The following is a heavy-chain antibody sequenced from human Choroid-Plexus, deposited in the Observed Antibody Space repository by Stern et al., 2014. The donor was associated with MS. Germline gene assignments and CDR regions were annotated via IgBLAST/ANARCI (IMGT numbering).Heavy chain of an antibody. CDR1: GFTFGSCA. CDR2: VSYDGSNK. J-gene: IGHJ5*02. CDR3: AKDRQYLTYFFDH. D-gene: IGHD2/OR15-2a*01. V-gene: IGHV3-30*18. Sequence: VQLVESGGGVVQPGRPLRLSCVASGFTFGSCAMHWVRQAPGKGLEWVAGVSYDGSNKYYADSVKGGFTISRDNSQNTLYIQMSSLRPEDTAVYYCAKDRQYLTYFFDHWGQGSLVTVSS.